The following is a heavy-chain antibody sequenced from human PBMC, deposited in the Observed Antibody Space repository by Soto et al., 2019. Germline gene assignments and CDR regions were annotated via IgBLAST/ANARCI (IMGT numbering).Heavy chain of an antibody. Sequence: QVQLVQSGAEVKKPGSSVKVSCKASGGTFSSYTISWVRQARGQGLEWMGRIIPILGIANYAQKFQGRVTITADKSTSTAYMELSSLRSEDTAVYYCARQVPDYGSGHGDPWGQGTLVTVSS. J-gene: IGHJ5*02. CDR3: ARQVPDYGSGHGDP. CDR2: IIPILGIA. CDR1: GGTFSSYT. V-gene: IGHV1-69*02. D-gene: IGHD3-10*01.